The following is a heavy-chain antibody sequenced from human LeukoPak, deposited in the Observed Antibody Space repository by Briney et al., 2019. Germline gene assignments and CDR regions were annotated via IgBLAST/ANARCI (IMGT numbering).Heavy chain of an antibody. D-gene: IGHD3-16*02. CDR3: ARDYVWGSYREDYFDY. CDR1: GFTFSSYW. J-gene: IGHJ4*02. Sequence: TGGSLRLSCAASGFTFSSYWMSWVRQAPGKGLEWVANIKQDGSEKYYVDSVKGRFTISRDNAKNSLYLQMNSLRAEDTAVYYCARDYVWGSYREDYFDYWGQGTLVTVSS. V-gene: IGHV3-7*01. CDR2: IKQDGSEK.